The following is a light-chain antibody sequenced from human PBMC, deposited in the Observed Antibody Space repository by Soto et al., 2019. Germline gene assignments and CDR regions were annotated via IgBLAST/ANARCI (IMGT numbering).Light chain of an antibody. CDR1: QSVSSN. CDR2: GAS. Sequence: IVMTQSPATLSVSPGERATLYCRASQSVSSNLAWYQQKPGQAPRLLIYGASTRATGIPARFSGSGSGTDFTLTISSLEPEDFAVYYCHQYYNWPLTFGGGTKVDIK. CDR3: HQYYNWPLT. V-gene: IGKV3-15*01. J-gene: IGKJ4*01.